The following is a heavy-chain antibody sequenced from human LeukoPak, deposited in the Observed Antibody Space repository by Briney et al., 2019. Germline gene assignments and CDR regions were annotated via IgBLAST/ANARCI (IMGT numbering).Heavy chain of an antibody. V-gene: IGHV4-39*07. CDR3: ARGGYSSTQNYMDV. J-gene: IGHJ6*03. D-gene: IGHD6-13*01. Sequence: SETLSLTCTVSGASISSSTDYWGWIRQPPGKGLEWIANIYYSGSTNYNPSLKSRVTISVDTSKNQFSLKLSSVTAADTAVYYCARGGYSSTQNYMDVWGKGTTVTISS. CDR2: IYYSGST. CDR1: GASISSSTDY.